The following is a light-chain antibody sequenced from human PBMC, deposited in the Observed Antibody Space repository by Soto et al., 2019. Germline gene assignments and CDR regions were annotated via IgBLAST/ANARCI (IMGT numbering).Light chain of an antibody. CDR2: AAS. Sequence: EVVLTQSPGILSFSPGEIATLSCRASQSFANNNLAWYQQKPGQVPRLLIYAASSRATGISDRFSGSGSGTDFTLTISRLEPEDLAVYYCQQYGTSPFTFGQGTKLEIK. J-gene: IGKJ2*01. V-gene: IGKV3-20*01. CDR1: QSFANNN. CDR3: QQYGTSPFT.